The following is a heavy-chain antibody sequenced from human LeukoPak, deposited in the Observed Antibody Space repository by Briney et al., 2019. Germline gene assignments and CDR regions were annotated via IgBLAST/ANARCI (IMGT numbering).Heavy chain of an antibody. D-gene: IGHD3-22*01. CDR2: ISSSGSTI. CDR3: ARAYDSTGYRGKFAFDI. V-gene: IGHV3-48*03. J-gene: IGHJ3*02. Sequence: GGSLRLSCAASGFTFSSYEMNWVRQAPGKGLEWVSYISSSGSTIQYADSVKGRFTISRDNAKNSLYLQMNSLRADDTAFYYCARAYDSTGYRGKFAFDIWGQGTMVTVSS. CDR1: GFTFSSYE.